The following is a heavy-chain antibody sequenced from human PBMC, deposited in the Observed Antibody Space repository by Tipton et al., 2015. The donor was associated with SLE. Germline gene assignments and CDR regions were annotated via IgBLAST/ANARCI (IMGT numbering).Heavy chain of an antibody. CDR3: ARGLSGYSSSWFYYYYGMDV. Sequence: TLSLTCTVSGGSISSYYWSWIRQPPGKGLEWIGSVYYSGSTYYNLSLKSRVSISVDTSRNQFSLRLSSVTAADTAVYYCARGLSGYSSSWFYYYYGMDVWGQGTTVTVSS. V-gene: IGHV4-59*12. J-gene: IGHJ6*02. CDR2: VYYSGST. CDR1: GGSISSYY. D-gene: IGHD6-13*01.